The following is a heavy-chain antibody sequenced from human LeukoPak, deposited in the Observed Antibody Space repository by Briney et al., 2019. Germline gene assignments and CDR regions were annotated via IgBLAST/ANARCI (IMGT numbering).Heavy chain of an antibody. CDR3: ARAVGYASSWAY. D-gene: IGHD5-12*01. CDR2: IKEDGSEK. J-gene: IGHJ4*02. V-gene: IGHV3-7*01. Sequence: GGSLRLSCAASGFTFSTYWMSWVRQAPGKGLEWVANIKEDGSEKYYGDSVKGRFTISRDNAKNSLELQMNSLRDEDTAVYYCARAVGYASSWAYWGQGTLVTVSS. CDR1: GFTFSTYW.